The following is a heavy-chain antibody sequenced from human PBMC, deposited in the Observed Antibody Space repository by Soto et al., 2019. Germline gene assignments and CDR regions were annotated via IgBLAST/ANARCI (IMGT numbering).Heavy chain of an antibody. J-gene: IGHJ1*01. D-gene: IGHD3-22*01. CDR3: AHKPRYYGSSGYQEADGGYFQH. CDR1: GSSLSTSGVA. V-gene: IGHV2-5*02. CDR2: IYWDADR. Sequence: QITLKESGPTLVKPTQTLTLTCTFSGSSLSTSGVAVGWIRQPPGKALEWLALIYWDADRRYSPSLKSRLTITKDASKTQVVLTMTNMDPVDTATYYCAHKPRYYGSSGYQEADGGYFQHWGQGTLVTVSS.